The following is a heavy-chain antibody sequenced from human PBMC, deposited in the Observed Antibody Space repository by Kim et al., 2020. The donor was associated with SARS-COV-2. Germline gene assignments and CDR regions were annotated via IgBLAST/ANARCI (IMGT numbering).Heavy chain of an antibody. D-gene: IGHD2-15*01. J-gene: IGHJ5*02. CDR1: GGSISSGGYS. V-gene: IGHV4-30-2*01. Sequence: SETLSLTCAVSGGSISSGGYSWSWIRQPPGKGLEWIGYIYHSGSTYYNPSLKSRVTISVDRSKNQFSLKLSSVTAADTAVYYCARDLVGSFDPWGQGTLV. CDR2: IYHSGST. CDR3: ARDLVGSFDP.